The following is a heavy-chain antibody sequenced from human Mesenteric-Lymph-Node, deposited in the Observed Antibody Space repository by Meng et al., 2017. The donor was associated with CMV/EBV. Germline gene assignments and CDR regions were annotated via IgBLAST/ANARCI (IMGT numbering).Heavy chain of an antibody. CDR2: IYSGDTT. J-gene: IGHJ6*02. CDR3: AREQVQYSSRPNGMDV. CDR1: GFTFSSYW. V-gene: IGHV3-53*01. D-gene: IGHD6-13*01. Sequence: GGSLRLSCAASGFTFSSYWMHWVRQARGKGLEWVSVIYSGDTTYYAGYEKGRVTVSRDNSENTADRQMNSLRAEDTAVYYCAREQVQYSSRPNGMDVWGQGTTVTVSS.